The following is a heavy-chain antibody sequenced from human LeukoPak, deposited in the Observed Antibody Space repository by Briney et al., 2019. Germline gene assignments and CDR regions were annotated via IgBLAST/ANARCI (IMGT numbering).Heavy chain of an antibody. CDR1: GGSISSSSYF. V-gene: IGHV4-39*01. D-gene: IGHD2-2*01. J-gene: IGHJ5*02. CDR3: ARHHAGLYCSSTSCLNWFDP. Sequence: PSETLSLTCTVSGGSISSSSYFWGWIRQPPGKGVVMIGSIYYSGSTYYNPSLKGRVTISVYTSKNQFSLKLSSVPAADTAVYYCARHHAGLYCSSTSCLNWFDPWGQGTLVTVSS. CDR2: IYYSGST.